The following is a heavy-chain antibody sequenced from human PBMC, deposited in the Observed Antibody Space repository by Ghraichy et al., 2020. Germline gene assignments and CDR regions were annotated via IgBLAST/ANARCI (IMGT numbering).Heavy chain of an antibody. D-gene: IGHD2-2*03. CDR1: GGSISSYY. CDR2: IYYSGST. J-gene: IGHJ3*02. V-gene: IGHV4-59*01. Sequence: SETLSLTCTVSGGSISSYYWSWIRQPPGKGLEWIGYIYYSGSTNYNPSLKSRVTMSVDTSKNQFSLKLSSVTAADTAVYYCARGKMDLADAFDIWGQGTMVTVSS. CDR3: ARGKMDLADAFDI.